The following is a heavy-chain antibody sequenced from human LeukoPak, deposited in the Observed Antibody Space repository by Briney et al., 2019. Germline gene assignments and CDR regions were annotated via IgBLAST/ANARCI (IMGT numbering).Heavy chain of an antibody. J-gene: IGHJ4*02. CDR1: GGSFSGYY. CDR2: INHSGST. Sequence: SETLSLTCAVYGGSFSGYYWSWIRQPPGEGLEWIGEINHSGSTNYNPSLKSRVTISVDTSKNQFSLKLSSVTAADTAVYYCARQGPTSRGYYDSSGHIRGWGQGTLVTVSS. V-gene: IGHV4-34*01. D-gene: IGHD3-22*01. CDR3: ARQGPTSRGYYDSSGHIRG.